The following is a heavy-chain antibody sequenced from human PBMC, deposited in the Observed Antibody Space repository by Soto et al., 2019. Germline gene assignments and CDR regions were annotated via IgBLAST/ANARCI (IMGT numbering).Heavy chain of an antibody. CDR1: GFTFSSYG. Sequence: GGSLRLSCAASGFTFSSYGMHWVRQAPGKGLEWVAVISYDGSNKYYADSVKGRFTISRDNSKNTLYLQMNSLRAEDTAVYYCAKDRYDFWSGYYLFYFDYWGQGTLVTVSS. CDR3: AKDRYDFWSGYYLFYFDY. V-gene: IGHV3-30*18. J-gene: IGHJ4*02. CDR2: ISYDGSNK. D-gene: IGHD3-3*01.